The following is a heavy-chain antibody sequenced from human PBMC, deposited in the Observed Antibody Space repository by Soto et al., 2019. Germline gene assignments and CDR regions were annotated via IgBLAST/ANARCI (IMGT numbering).Heavy chain of an antibody. D-gene: IGHD2-21*01. CDR1: GYTFTSDG. CDR3: ARDWGGGYYYYMDV. Sequence: ASVKVSCKASGYTFTSDGISWVRQAPGQGLEWMGWISAYNGNTNYAQKLQGRVTMTTDTSTSTAYMELRSLRSDDTAVYYCARDWGGGYYYYMDVWGKGTTVTVSS. CDR2: ISAYNGNT. V-gene: IGHV1-18*01. J-gene: IGHJ6*03.